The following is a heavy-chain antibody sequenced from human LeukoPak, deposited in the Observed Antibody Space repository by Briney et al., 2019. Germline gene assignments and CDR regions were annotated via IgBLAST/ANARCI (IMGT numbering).Heavy chain of an antibody. D-gene: IGHD3-3*01. Sequence: GEALQISCKGSGYSFTSYWISWGRQMPGKRLEWMGRIDPSDSYTNYSPSFQGHVTISADKSISTAYLQWSSLKASDTAMYYCARWTSYYDFWSGYFDYWGQGTLVTVSS. J-gene: IGHJ4*02. CDR3: ARWTSYYDFWSGYFDY. V-gene: IGHV5-10-1*01. CDR1: GYSFTSYW. CDR2: IDPSDSYT.